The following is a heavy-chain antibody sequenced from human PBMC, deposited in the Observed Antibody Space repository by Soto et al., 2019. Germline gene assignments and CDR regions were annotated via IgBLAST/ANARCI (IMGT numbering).Heavy chain of an antibody. CDR2: IYHSGST. Sequence: LSLTCAVSGYSISSGYYWGWIRQPPGKGLAWIGSIYHSGSTYYNPSLKRRVTISVDTSKNQFSLKLSSVIAADTAVYYCAGVNVGGFSYYFDYWDQETLLTTSS. J-gene: IGHJ4*01. CDR1: GYSISSGYY. CDR3: AGVNVGGFSYYFDY. V-gene: IGHV4-38-2*01.